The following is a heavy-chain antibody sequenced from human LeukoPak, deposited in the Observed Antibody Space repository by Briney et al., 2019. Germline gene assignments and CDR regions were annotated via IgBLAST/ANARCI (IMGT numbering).Heavy chain of an antibody. D-gene: IGHD3-22*01. J-gene: IGHJ4*02. V-gene: IGHV4-34*01. CDR2: INHSGST. CDR1: GGSFSGYY. CDR3: ARATYYYDSSGYYPDY. Sequence: SETLSLTCAVYGGSFSGYYWSWIRQPPGKGLEWIGEINHSGSTNYNPSLKSRVTISVDTSKNQFSLKLSSVTAADTAVYYCARATYYYDSSGYYPDYWAREPWSPSPQ.